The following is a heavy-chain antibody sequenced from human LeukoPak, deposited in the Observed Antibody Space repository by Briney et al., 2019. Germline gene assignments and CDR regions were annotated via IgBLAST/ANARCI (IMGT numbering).Heavy chain of an antibody. Sequence: PGGSMRLSCAASGFAFDDYTMHWVRHAPGKGLEWVSAISGSGGSTYYADSVKGRFTISRDNSKNTLYLQMNSLRAEDTAVYYCAKDPRESSGWYERLEYYFDYWGQGTLVTVSS. CDR1: GFAFDDYT. J-gene: IGHJ4*02. CDR2: ISGSGGST. V-gene: IGHV3-23*01. D-gene: IGHD6-19*01. CDR3: AKDPRESSGWYERLEYYFDY.